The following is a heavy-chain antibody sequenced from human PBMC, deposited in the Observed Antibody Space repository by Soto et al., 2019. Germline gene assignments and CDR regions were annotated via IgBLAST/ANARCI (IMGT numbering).Heavy chain of an antibody. CDR1: GFTFSSYA. Sequence: PGGSRKISCAASGFTFSSYAMSWVRQAPGKGLEWVSAISGSGGSTYYADSVKGRFTISRDNSKNTLYLQMNSLRAEDTAVYYCAKVGPDFWSGGYFDYWGQGTLVTVSS. CDR3: AKVGPDFWSGGYFDY. CDR2: ISGSGGST. D-gene: IGHD3-3*01. V-gene: IGHV3-23*01. J-gene: IGHJ4*02.